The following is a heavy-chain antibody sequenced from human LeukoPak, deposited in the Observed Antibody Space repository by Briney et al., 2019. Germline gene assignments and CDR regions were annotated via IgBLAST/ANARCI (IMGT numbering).Heavy chain of an antibody. CDR2: ISSSSRYT. CDR3: ARAPHVSTHGHYYYGMDV. D-gene: IGHD2-2*01. Sequence: GGSLRLSCAASGVTFSDYYMSWIRQAPGKGLEWVSYISSSSRYTNYADSVKGRFTISRDNAKNSLYLQMNSLRAEDTAVYYSARAPHVSTHGHYYYGMDVWGQGTTVTVSS. J-gene: IGHJ6*02. V-gene: IGHV3-11*06. CDR1: GVTFSDYY.